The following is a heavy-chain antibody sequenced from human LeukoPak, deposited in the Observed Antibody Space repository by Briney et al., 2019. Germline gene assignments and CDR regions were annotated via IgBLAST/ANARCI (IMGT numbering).Heavy chain of an antibody. CDR3: AKDQGGSRPAAFDI. CDR2: ISYDGSNK. CDR1: GFTFSSYA. D-gene: IGHD3-16*01. Sequence: PGGSLRLSCAASGFTFSSYAMHWVRQAPGKGLEWVAVISYDGSNKYYADSVKGRFTISRDNSKNTLYLQMNSLRAEDTAVYYCAKDQGGSRPAAFDIWGQGTMVTVSS. V-gene: IGHV3-30-3*01. J-gene: IGHJ3*02.